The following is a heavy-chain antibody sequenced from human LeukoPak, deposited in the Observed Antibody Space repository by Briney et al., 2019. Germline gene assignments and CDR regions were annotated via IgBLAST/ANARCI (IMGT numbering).Heavy chain of an antibody. J-gene: IGHJ4*02. V-gene: IGHV4-34*01. CDR1: GGSFSGYY. CDR3: ARLPYYYDSSGYYYFSFDY. CDR2: INHSGST. Sequence: SQTLSLTCAVYGGSFSGYYWSWIRQPPGKGLEWIGEINHSGSTNYNPSLKSRVTISVDTSKNQFSLKLSSVTAADTAVYYCARLPYYYDSSGYYYFSFDYWGQGTLVTVSS. D-gene: IGHD3-22*01.